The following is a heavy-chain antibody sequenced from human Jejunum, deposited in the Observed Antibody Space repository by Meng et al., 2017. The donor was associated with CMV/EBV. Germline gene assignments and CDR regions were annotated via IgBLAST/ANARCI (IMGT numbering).Heavy chain of an antibody. CDR2: IKQDGGEK. CDR3: TRSLDY. CDR1: GFSFSNYW. J-gene: IGHJ4*02. V-gene: IGHV3-7*01. Sequence: LKISCAGAGFSFSNYWMDWVRQTQGKGLEWVANIKQDGGEKYYVDYVEGRFTISRDNAKNSLYLQMNSLRAEDTAVYYCTRSLDYWGQGTLVTVSS.